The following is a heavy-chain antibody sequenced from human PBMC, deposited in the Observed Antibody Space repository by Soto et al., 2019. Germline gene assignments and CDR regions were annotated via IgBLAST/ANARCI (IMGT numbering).Heavy chain of an antibody. CDR2: SYYSGTT. CDR1: GASVTNHIYY. D-gene: IGHD3-16*01. J-gene: IGHJ5*02. V-gene: IGHV4-39*01. CDR3: AKLAYRDYST. Sequence: SETLSLTCSVSGASVTNHIYYWGWFRQPPGKGLEWIGKSYYSGTTYYNPSLKSRLTISVDTSSNQFSLKMTSVTAADTAHYYCAKLAYRDYSTWGPGTLVTVSS.